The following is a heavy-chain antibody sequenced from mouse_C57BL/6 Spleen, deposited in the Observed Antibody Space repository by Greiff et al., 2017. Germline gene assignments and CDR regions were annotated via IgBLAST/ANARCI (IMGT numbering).Heavy chain of an antibody. CDR2: IDPSDSYT. D-gene: IGHD1-1*01. Sequence: QVQLQQPGAELVKPGASVKLSCKASGYTFTSYWMQWVKQRPGQGLEWIGEIDPSDSYTNYNQKFKGKATLTVDTSSSTAYMQLSSLTSEDSAVYYCARDHYYGSSSYAMDYWGQGTSVTVSS. CDR3: ARDHYYGSSSYAMDY. V-gene: IGHV1-50*01. CDR1: GYTFTSYW. J-gene: IGHJ4*01.